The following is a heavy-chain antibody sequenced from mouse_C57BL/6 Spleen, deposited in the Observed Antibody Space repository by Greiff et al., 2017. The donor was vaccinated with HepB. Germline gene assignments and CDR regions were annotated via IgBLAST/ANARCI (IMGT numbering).Heavy chain of an antibody. J-gene: IGHJ2*01. Sequence: QVQLQQPGAELVKPGASVKLSCKASGYTFTSYWMQWVKQRPGQGLEWIGEIDPSDSYTNYNQKFKGKATLTVDTSSSTAYMQLSSLTSEDSAVYYCARGGGITTVGYHFDYWGQGTTLTVSS. CDR2: IDPSDSYT. CDR3: ARGGGITTVGYHFDY. D-gene: IGHD1-1*01. V-gene: IGHV1-50*01. CDR1: GYTFTSYW.